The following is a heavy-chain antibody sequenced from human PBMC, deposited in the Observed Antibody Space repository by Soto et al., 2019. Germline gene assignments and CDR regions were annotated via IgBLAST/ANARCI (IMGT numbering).Heavy chain of an antibody. J-gene: IGHJ6*02. CDR3: ARHKGLTIFGVVPEGDGMDV. Sequence: GESLKISCKGSGYSFTSYWIGWVRQMPGKGLEWMGIIYPGDSDTRYSPSFQGQVTISADKSISTAYLQWSSLKASDTAMYYCARHKGLTIFGVVPEGDGMDVWGQGTTVTVSS. V-gene: IGHV5-51*01. CDR2: IYPGDSDT. D-gene: IGHD3-3*01. CDR1: GYSFTSYW.